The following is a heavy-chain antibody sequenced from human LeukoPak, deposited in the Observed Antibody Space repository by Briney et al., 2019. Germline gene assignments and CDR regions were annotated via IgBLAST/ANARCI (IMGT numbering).Heavy chain of an antibody. CDR1: GGPLTSYY. V-gene: IGHV4-59*01. D-gene: IGHD5-24*01. CDR3: ARGGVETPDYFDY. CDR2: IYYRGST. Sequence: SETLSLTCSVSGGPLTSYYWIWIRQPPGKALEWIGCIYYRGSTYYNPSLKSLTTMSVDTSRKQFSLKMSCVTAADTAVYYCARGGVETPDYFDYWGQGTLVTVSS. J-gene: IGHJ4*02.